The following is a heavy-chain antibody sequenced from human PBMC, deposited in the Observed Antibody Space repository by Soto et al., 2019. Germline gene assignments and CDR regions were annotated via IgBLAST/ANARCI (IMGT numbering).Heavy chain of an antibody. Sequence: GGSLRLSCATSGFPFSDYYMSWIRQAPGKGLEWLSPISPKSTYINYADSVEGRFTISRDNTKSSLFLQMNSLGVEDTAVYYCARGGGGGLFDYWGQGALVTVSS. D-gene: IGHD2-21*01. CDR2: ISPKSTYI. V-gene: IGHV3-11*06. CDR3: ARGGGGGLFDY. CDR1: GFPFSDYY. J-gene: IGHJ4*02.